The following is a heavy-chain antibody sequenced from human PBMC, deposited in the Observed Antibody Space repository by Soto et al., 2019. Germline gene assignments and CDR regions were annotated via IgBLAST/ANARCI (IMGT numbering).Heavy chain of an antibody. CDR1: GYSFTSYW. D-gene: IGHD2-15*01. CDR3: ARRYCSGGSCYVYAFDI. J-gene: IGHJ3*02. Sequence: GESVKISCKGSGYSFTSYWIGWVRQMPGKGLEWMGIIYPGDSDTRYSPSCQGQVTISADKSISTAYLQWSSLKASDTAMYYCARRYCSGGSCYVYAFDIWGQGTMVTVSS. V-gene: IGHV5-51*01. CDR2: IYPGDSDT.